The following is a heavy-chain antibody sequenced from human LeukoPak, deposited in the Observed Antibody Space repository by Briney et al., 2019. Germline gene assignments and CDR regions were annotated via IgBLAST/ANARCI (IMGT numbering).Heavy chain of an antibody. J-gene: IGHJ3*02. D-gene: IGHD4-11*01. Sequence: SETLSLTCTVSGDSISSSSSGYYWGWIRQPPGEGLEWIGSIYYSGSTYYNPSLKSRVTISVDTSKNQFSLKLSSVTAADTAVYYCATMTTEDPNGPGKFDIWGQGTMVTVSS. CDR3: ATMTTEDPNGPGKFDI. CDR2: IYYSGST. CDR1: GDSISSSSSGYY. V-gene: IGHV4-39*01.